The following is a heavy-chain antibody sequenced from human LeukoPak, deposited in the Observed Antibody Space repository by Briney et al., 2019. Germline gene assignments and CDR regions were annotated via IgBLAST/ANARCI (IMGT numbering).Heavy chain of an antibody. CDR2: ISSSSSYI. Sequence: GGSLRLSCAASGFTFSRYWMSWVRQAPGKGLEWVSSISSSSSYIYYADSVKGRFTISRDNAKNSLYLQMNSLRAEDTAVYYCAELGITMIGGVWGKGTTVTISS. V-gene: IGHV3-21*01. CDR3: AELGITMIGGV. CDR1: GFTFSRYW. D-gene: IGHD3-10*02. J-gene: IGHJ6*04.